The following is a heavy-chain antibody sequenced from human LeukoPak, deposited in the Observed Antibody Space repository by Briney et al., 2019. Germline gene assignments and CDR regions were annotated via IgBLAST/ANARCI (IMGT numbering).Heavy chain of an antibody. CDR1: GFTFSSYS. D-gene: IGHD2-2*02. V-gene: IGHV3-21*01. Sequence: GGSLRLSCAASGFTFSSYSMNWVRQAPGKGLGWVSSISSSSSYIYYADSVKGRFTISRDNAKNSLYLQMNSLRAEDTAVYYCARGKEYCSSTSCYILFDYWGQGTLVTVSS. J-gene: IGHJ4*02. CDR2: ISSSSSYI. CDR3: ARGKEYCSSTSCYILFDY.